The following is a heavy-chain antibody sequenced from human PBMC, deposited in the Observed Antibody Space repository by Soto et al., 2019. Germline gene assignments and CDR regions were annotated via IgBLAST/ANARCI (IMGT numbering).Heavy chain of an antibody. J-gene: IGHJ6*03. D-gene: IGHD3-10*01. CDR2: IGWNNDNI. V-gene: IGHV3-9*01. Sequence: DVQLVESGGGLVQPGGSLRLSCAASGLTFDDYGMNWVRQPPGKGLEWVSGIGWNNDNIGYGDSVKGRFTISRDNAKNSLYLQMNSLRAEDTAVYYCAMGPGGYYGSQKTYYYYYMDVWGKGTTVTVS. CDR3: AMGPGGYYGSQKTYYYYYMDV. CDR1: GLTFDDYG.